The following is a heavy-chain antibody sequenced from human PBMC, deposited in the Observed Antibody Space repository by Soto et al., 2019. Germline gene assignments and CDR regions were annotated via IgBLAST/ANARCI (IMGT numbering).Heavy chain of an antibody. V-gene: IGHV1-8*01. D-gene: IGHD6-6*01. J-gene: IGHJ4*02. Sequence: ASVKVSCKASGYTFTSYDMNWVRQATGQGLEWMGWMNPNSGNTGYAQKFQGRVTMTRNTSINTAYMELSSLRSEDTAVYYCASSRSSSSGGVFDYWGQGTLVTVSS. CDR2: MNPNSGNT. CDR3: ASSRSSSSGGVFDY. CDR1: GYTFTSYD.